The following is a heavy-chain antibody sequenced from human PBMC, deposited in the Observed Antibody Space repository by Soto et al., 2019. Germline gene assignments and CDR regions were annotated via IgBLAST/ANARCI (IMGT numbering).Heavy chain of an antibody. V-gene: IGHV1-46*01. CDR3: ARVYGSGGGCYEIDY. CDR1: GYTFTSYY. Sequence: ASVKVSCKASGYTFTSYYMHWVRQAPGQGLEWMGIISPSGGSTTYAQKFQGRLRMTRDTSTSTVYMELSSLRSEDTALYYCARVYGSGGGCYEIDYWGQGTLVTVSS. CDR2: ISPSGGST. J-gene: IGHJ4*02. D-gene: IGHD2-15*01.